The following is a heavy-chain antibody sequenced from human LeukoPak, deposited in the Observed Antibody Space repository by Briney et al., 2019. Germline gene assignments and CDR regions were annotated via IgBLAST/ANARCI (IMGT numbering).Heavy chain of an antibody. D-gene: IGHD6-19*01. CDR3: GSIAVAGTLPDY. J-gene: IGHJ4*02. Sequence: PSETLSLTCAVYGGSSSGYYWSWIRQPPGKGLEWIGEINHSGSTNYNPSLKRRVTISVDTSKNQFSLKLSSVTAADTAVYYCGSIAVAGTLPDYWGQGTLVTVSS. CDR1: GGSSSGYY. CDR2: INHSGST. V-gene: IGHV4-34*01.